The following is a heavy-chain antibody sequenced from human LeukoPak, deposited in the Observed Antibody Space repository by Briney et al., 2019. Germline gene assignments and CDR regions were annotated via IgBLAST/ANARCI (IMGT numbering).Heavy chain of an antibody. V-gene: IGHV3-7*04. Sequence: PGGSLRLSCAASGFTVHSNYMSWVRQAPGKGLEWVASINQDGGEIHYVDSVKGRFTISRDNAKNSLYLQMNSLTAEDTAVHYCVRAHHPGGWFDPWGQGTLVTVSS. CDR1: GFTVHSNY. D-gene: IGHD3-10*01. J-gene: IGHJ5*02. CDR2: INQDGGEI. CDR3: VRAHHPGGWFDP.